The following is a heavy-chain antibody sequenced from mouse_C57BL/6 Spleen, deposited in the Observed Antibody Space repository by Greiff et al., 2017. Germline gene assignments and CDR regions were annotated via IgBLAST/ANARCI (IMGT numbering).Heavy chain of an antibody. CDR3: TRENYDQAGFAY. Sequence: EVKLLESGEGLVKPGGSLKLSCAASGFTFSSYAMSWVRQTPEQRLEWVAYISSGGDYIYYADTVKGRFTISRDNARNTLYLQMSSLKSEDAAMYYCTRENYDQAGFAYWGQGTLVTVSA. CDR1: GFTFSSYA. D-gene: IGHD2-4*01. CDR2: ISSGGDYI. J-gene: IGHJ3*01. V-gene: IGHV5-9-1*02.